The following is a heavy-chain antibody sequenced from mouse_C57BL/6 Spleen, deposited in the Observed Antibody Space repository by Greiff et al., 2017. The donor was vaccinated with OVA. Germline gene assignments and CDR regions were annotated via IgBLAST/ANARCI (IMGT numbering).Heavy chain of an antibody. CDR2: IYPGDGDT. CDR3: ARSNAVVAYYYAMDY. CDR1: GYAFSSSW. J-gene: IGHJ4*01. V-gene: IGHV1-82*01. D-gene: IGHD1-1*01. Sequence: QVQLQQSGAELAKPGASVKLSCKASGYAFSSSWMNWVKQRPGKGLEWIGRIYPGDGDTNYNGKFKGKATLTADKSSSTAYMQLSSLTSEDSAVYFCARSNAVVAYYYAMDYWGQGTSVTVSS.